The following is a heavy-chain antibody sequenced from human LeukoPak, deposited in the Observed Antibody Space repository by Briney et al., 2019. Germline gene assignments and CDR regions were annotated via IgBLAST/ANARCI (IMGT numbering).Heavy chain of an antibody. J-gene: IGHJ2*01. CDR2: INSDGGST. CDR3: ATGLSQYYDF. V-gene: IGHV3-74*01. Sequence: SGGSPTLSCGASGITFSDYWMHWVRQAPGKGLVWVSRINSDGGSTIYADSVKGRFTISRDNAKNTVYLRMNSLRAEDTAVFYCATGLSQYYDFWGRGTLVTVSS. CDR1: GITFSDYW. D-gene: IGHD2-8*02.